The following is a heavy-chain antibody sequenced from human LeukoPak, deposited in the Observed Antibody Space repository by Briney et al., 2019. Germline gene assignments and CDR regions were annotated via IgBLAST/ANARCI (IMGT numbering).Heavy chain of an antibody. V-gene: IGHV3-23*01. CDR3: AKDRSTMIVAVIMGY. D-gene: IGHD3-22*01. Sequence: PGGSLRLSCAASGYSFSSYAMSWVRQAPGKGLEWVSAISGSGGSTYYADSVKGRFTISRDNSKNTPYLQMNSLRAEDTAVYYCAKDRSTMIVAVIMGYWGQGTLVTVSS. CDR1: GYSFSSYA. J-gene: IGHJ4*02. CDR2: ISGSGGST.